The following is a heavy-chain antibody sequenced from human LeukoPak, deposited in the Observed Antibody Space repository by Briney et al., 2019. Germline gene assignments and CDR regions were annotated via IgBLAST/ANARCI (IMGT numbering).Heavy chain of an antibody. D-gene: IGHD3-16*02. Sequence: ASVKVSCKASGYTFTAHYIHWVRQAPGQGLEWMGWINPKSGATNYAEKFQGRVTMTRDTSITTAYMELSGLRSDDTPVYYCARAPSGSYHDYWGQGTLVTVSS. CDR3: ARAPSGSYHDY. CDR2: INPKSGAT. CDR1: GYTFTAHY. J-gene: IGHJ4*02. V-gene: IGHV1-2*02.